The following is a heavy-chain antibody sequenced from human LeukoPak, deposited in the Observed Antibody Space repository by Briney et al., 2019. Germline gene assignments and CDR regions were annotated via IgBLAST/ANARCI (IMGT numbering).Heavy chain of an antibody. J-gene: IGHJ4*02. Sequence: GGSLRLSCAASGFTVSGNYMSWVRQAPGKGLEWVSVIYSGGSTYYADSVKGRFTISRDNSKNTLYLQMNSLRAEDTAVYYCARDRTTPEGYFDYWGQGTLVTVSS. V-gene: IGHV3-53*01. CDR1: GFTVSGNY. CDR3: ARDRTTPEGYFDY. CDR2: IYSGGST. D-gene: IGHD4-17*01.